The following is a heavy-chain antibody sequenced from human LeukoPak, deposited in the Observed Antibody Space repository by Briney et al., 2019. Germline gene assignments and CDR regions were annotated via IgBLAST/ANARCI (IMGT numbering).Heavy chain of an antibody. V-gene: IGHV1-2*02. CDR3: ARVFGAVHTVPNYDAFEN. J-gene: IGHJ3*02. Sequence: ASMKVSCKASGYTFTDYYMHWIRQAPGQGLEWMGWINPDNGGTNYPLKFEGRVTMTRDTSISTAYMELGRLRSDDTAVYYCARVFGAVHTVPNYDAFENWGQGTMVSVSS. D-gene: IGHD3-16*01. CDR2: INPDNGGT. CDR1: GYTFTDYY.